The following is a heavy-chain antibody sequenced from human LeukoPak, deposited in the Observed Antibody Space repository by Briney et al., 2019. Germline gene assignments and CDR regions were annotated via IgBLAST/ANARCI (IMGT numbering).Heavy chain of an antibody. CDR2: ISRSTSTM. CDR3: ARSRSGYYYDY. D-gene: IGHD3-22*01. V-gene: IGHV3-48*01. Sequence: GGSLRLSCAASGFSFSSHRMNWVRQAPGKGLEWVSYISRSTSTMYYADSVKGRFTISRDNAKNSLYLQMNSLRAEDTAVYYCARSRSGYYYDYWGQGTLVTVSS. CDR1: GFSFSSHR. J-gene: IGHJ4*02.